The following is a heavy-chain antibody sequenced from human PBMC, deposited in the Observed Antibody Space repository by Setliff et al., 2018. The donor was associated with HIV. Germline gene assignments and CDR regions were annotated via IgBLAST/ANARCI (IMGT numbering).Heavy chain of an antibody. CDR2: IYPRGGGT. D-gene: IGHD3-22*01. J-gene: IGHJ4*02. Sequence: ASVKVSCKASGYTFTSYYIHWVRQAPGQGLEGMGIIYPRGGGTTSAQTFQGRATMTSDTSTSTVYMELCSLRSEVTAMYYCARDFYYYDSSAPPPQTYYFDFWGQGTLVTVSS. CDR3: ARDFYYYDSSAPPPQTYYFDF. CDR1: GYTFTSYY. V-gene: IGHV1-46*01.